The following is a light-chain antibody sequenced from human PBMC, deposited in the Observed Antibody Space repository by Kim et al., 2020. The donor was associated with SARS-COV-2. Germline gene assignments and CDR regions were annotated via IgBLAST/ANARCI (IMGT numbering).Light chain of an antibody. Sequence: VSLSQGQTASITCSGDKLGDKYACWYQQKPGQSPVLVIYQDSKRPSGIPERFSGSNSGNTATLTISGTQAMDEADYYCQAWDSIVVFGGGTQLTVL. CDR2: QDS. CDR1: KLGDKY. V-gene: IGLV3-1*01. CDR3: QAWDSIVV. J-gene: IGLJ2*01.